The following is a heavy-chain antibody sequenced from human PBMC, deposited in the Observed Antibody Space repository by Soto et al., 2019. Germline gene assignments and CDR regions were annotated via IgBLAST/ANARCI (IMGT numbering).Heavy chain of an antibody. CDR3: ARGVAGPLHWFDP. J-gene: IGHJ5*02. CDR2: INAGNGNT. CDR1: GYTFTSYA. D-gene: IGHD6-19*01. V-gene: IGHV1-3*01. Sequence: ASVNVSCKASGYTFTSYAMHWVRQAPGQRLEWMGWINAGNGNTKYSQKLQGRVTITRDTSASTAYMELSSLRSEDTAVYYCARGVAGPLHWFDPWGQGTLVTLSS.